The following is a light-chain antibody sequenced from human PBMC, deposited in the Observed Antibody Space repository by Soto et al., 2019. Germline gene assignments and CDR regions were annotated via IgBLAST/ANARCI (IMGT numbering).Light chain of an antibody. CDR2: EVS. J-gene: IGLJ1*01. V-gene: IGLV2-14*01. Sequence: QSVLTQPPSVSGAPGQRVTISCGGTSSDVGGYNYVSWYQQHPGKAPKLMIYEVSNRPSGVSNRFSGSKSGNTASLTISGLRAEDEADYYCSSYTSSSTLVFGTGTKVTVL. CDR1: SSDVGGYNY. CDR3: SSYTSSSTLV.